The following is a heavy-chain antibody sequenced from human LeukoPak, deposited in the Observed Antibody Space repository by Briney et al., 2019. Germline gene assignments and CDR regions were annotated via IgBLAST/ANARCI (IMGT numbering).Heavy chain of an antibody. CDR1: GYSFTNYW. Sequence: GESLKISCKGSGYSFTNYWIGWVRQMPGKGLEWMGIIYPGDSDTRYSPSFQGQITISAGKSISTAYLQWSSLRASDTAMYHCARQRANSSTYYMDYWGQGTLVTVSS. J-gene: IGHJ4*02. CDR3: ARQRANSSTYYMDY. CDR2: IYPGDSDT. V-gene: IGHV5-51*01. D-gene: IGHD3-22*01.